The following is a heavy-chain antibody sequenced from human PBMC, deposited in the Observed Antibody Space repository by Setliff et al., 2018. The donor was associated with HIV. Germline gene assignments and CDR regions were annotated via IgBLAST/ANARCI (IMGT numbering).Heavy chain of an antibody. CDR2: ISAYNGNT. CDR3: ARAPELYSGSYDAFDI. D-gene: IGHD1-26*01. CDR1: GGTFSSYA. Sequence: ASVKVSCKASGGTFSSYAISWVRQAPGQGLEWMGWISAYNGNTNYAQKLQGRVTMTTDESTSTAYMELSSLRSEDTAVYYCARAPELYSGSYDAFDIWGQGTMVTVSS. J-gene: IGHJ3*02. V-gene: IGHV1-18*01.